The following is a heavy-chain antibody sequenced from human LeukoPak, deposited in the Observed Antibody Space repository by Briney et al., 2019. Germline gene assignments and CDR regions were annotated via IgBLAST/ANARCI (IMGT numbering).Heavy chain of an antibody. Sequence: PSETLSLTCTVSGGSIISGDYYPSWIRQPPGKGLEWIGQIFYSGSTYYNPSLMRRLTISVDTSKNQFSLKLRSVTPADTAVYYCARERREGGSSWIDYWGRGTPVTVSS. J-gene: IGHJ4*02. D-gene: IGHD6-13*01. CDR1: GGSIISGDYY. CDR3: ARERREGGSSWIDY. V-gene: IGHV4-30-4*01. CDR2: IFYSGST.